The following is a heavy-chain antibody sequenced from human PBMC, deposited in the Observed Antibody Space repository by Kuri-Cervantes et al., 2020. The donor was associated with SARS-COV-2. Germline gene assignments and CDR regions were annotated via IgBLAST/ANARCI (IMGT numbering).Heavy chain of an antibody. J-gene: IGHJ6*03. V-gene: IGHV1-2*02. CDR2: INPNSGGT. Sequence: ASVKGSCKASGYTFTGYYMHWVRQAPGQGLEWMGWINPNSGGTNYEQKFQGRVTMTRDTSISTAYMELSRLRSDDTAVYYCARPPADYYYMDVWGKGTTVTVSS. CDR3: ARPPADYYYMDV. CDR1: GYTFTGYY.